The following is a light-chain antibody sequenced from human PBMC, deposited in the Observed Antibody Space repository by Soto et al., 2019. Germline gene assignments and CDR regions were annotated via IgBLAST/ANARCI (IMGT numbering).Light chain of an antibody. J-gene: IGLJ1*01. CDR2: EVS. Sequence: QPVLTQPPSASGSPGQSVTISCTGTSGDVGGYNYVSWYQQHPGKAPKLMIYEVSQRPSGVPDRFSGSKSGNTASLTVSGLQAEDEADYYCSSYAGGNNYVFGTGTKLTVL. CDR3: SSYAGGNNYV. CDR1: SGDVGGYNY. V-gene: IGLV2-8*01.